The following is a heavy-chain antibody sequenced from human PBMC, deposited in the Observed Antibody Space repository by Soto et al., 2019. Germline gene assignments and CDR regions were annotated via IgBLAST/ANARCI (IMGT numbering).Heavy chain of an antibody. CDR2: IYYSGST. D-gene: IGHD3-9*01. CDR1: GGSISSYY. Sequence: SETLSLTCTVSGGSISSYYWSWIRQPPGKGLEWIGYIYYSGSTNYNPSLKSRVTISVDTSKNQFSLKLSSVTAADTAVYYCARDGYYDILTGYSRWFDPWGQGTLVTAPQ. V-gene: IGHV4-59*01. J-gene: IGHJ5*02. CDR3: ARDGYYDILTGYSRWFDP.